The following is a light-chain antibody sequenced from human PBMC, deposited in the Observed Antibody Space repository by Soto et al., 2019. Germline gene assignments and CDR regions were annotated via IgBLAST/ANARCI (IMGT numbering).Light chain of an antibody. V-gene: IGKV3-20*01. Sequence: EIVLTQSPGTLSLSPGERATLSYRASQSVSSSYLAWYQQKPGQAPRLLIYGASSRATGIPDRFSGSGSGTDFTLTISRLEPEDFAVYYCQQYDSSPYTFGQGTKLEIK. CDR3: QQYDSSPYT. J-gene: IGKJ2*01. CDR1: QSVSSSY. CDR2: GAS.